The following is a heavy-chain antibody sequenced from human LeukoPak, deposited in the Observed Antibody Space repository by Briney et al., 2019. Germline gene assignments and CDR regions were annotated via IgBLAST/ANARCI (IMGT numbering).Heavy chain of an antibody. CDR3: ARDNGHGYDFLGAKWYFDV. CDR1: EFALGRYT. V-gene: IGHV3-21*01. J-gene: IGHJ2*01. CDR2: ISGVGASYI. Sequence: WGSLSLSCDVSEFALGRYTLSWVRQAPGKGLEWVSSISGVGASYIFYADSVKGRFTISRDNARNSLYLQMDSLKVEDTALYYCARDNGHGYDFLGAKWYFDVGGG. D-gene: IGHD3-3*01.